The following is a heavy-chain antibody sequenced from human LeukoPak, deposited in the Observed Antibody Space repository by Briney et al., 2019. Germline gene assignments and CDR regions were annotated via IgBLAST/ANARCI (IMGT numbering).Heavy chain of an antibody. D-gene: IGHD2-2*01. Sequence: GESLKISCKGSGYSFTSYWIGWVRQMPGKGLEWMGIIYPGDPDTRYSPSFQGQVTISADKSIRTAYLQWSSLKASDTAMYYCVRQGGYCSSTSCYFRDYWGQGTLVTVSS. V-gene: IGHV5-51*01. CDR3: VRQGGYCSSTSCYFRDY. J-gene: IGHJ4*02. CDR1: GYSFTSYW. CDR2: IYPGDPDT.